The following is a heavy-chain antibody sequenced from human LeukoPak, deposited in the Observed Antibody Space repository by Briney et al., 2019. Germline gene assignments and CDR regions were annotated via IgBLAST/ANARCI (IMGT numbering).Heavy chain of an antibody. CDR2: INHSGST. D-gene: IGHD3-22*01. J-gene: IGHJ3*02. V-gene: IGHV4-34*01. CDR3: ARGVDYYDSSGYRI. CDR1: GGSFSGYY. Sequence: SETLSLTCAVYGGSFSGYYWSWIRQPPGKGLEWIGEINHSGSTNYNPSLKSRVTISVDTSKNQFSLKLSSVTAADTAVYYCARGVDYYDSSGYRIWGQGTMVTVSS.